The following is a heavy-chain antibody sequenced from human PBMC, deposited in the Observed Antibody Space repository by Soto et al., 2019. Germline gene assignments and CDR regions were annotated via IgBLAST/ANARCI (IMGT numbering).Heavy chain of an antibody. CDR3: VRTSLVVAAATREDY. J-gene: IGHJ4*02. CDR2: INRDGSST. D-gene: IGHD2-15*01. V-gene: IGHV3-74*01. CDR1: GFTFSSYW. Sequence: EVQLVESGGGLVQPGGSLRLSCAASGFTFSSYWMHWVRQAPGKGLVWVSRINRDGSSTSYAGSVKGRFTISRDNAKNTLYLQMNSLRAEDTAVYYCVRTSLVVAAATREDYWGQGTLVTVSS.